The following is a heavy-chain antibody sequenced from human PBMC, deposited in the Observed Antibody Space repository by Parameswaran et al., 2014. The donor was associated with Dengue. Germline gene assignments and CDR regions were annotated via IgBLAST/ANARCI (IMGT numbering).Heavy chain of an antibody. CDR2: TYYRSKWYY. J-gene: IGHJ4*02. Sequence: WIRQSPSRGLEWLGRTYYRSKWYYDYALSVKSRITINPDTSKNQFSLHLNSVTPEDTAVYYCSRGTAAAGMLTWGQGNPGHRLL. V-gene: IGHV6-1*01. CDR3: SRGTAAAGMLT. D-gene: IGHD6-13*01.